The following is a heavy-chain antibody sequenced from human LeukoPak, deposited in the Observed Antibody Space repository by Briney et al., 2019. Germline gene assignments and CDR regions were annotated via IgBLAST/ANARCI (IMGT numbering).Heavy chain of an antibody. V-gene: IGHV1-8*02. Sequence: GASVKVSCKASGGTFSSYAISWVRQAPGQGLGWMGWMNPNSGNTGYAQKFQGRVTMTRNTSISTAYMELSSLRSEDTAVYYCARVGRAYYGSGSYYAYWGQGTLVTVSS. CDR2: MNPNSGNT. J-gene: IGHJ4*02. CDR1: GGTFSSYA. CDR3: ARVGRAYYGSGSYYAY. D-gene: IGHD3-10*01.